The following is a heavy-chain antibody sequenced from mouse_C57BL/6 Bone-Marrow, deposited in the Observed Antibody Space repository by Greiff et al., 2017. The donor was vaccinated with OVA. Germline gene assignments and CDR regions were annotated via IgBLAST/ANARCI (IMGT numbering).Heavy chain of an antibody. D-gene: IGHD2-3*01. CDR1: GYSITSGYY. V-gene: IGHV3-6*01. CDR2: ISYDGSN. J-gene: IGHJ1*03. CDR3: AREGWLLPHWYFDV. Sequence: EVKLVESGPGLVKPSQSLSLTCSVTGYSITSGYYWNWIRQFPGNKLEWMGYISYDGSNNYNPSLKNRISITRDTSKNQFFLKLNSVTTEDTATYYCAREGWLLPHWYFDVWGTGTTVTVSS.